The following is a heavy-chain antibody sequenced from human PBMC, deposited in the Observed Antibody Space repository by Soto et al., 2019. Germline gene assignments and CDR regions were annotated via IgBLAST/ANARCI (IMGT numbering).Heavy chain of an antibody. V-gene: IGHV3-48*02. CDR2: ISSSSSTI. CDR3: ARDNPRSSGWDV. Sequence: EVQLVEPGGGLVQPGGSLRLSCEASGFTLSSDSMNWARQAPGQGLERVSYISSSSSTIYYADSVKGRFTISRDNAKNSPYLQMSSLRDEDTAVYYCARDNPRSSGWDVWGQGTTVTVSS. CDR1: GFTLSSDS. J-gene: IGHJ6*02.